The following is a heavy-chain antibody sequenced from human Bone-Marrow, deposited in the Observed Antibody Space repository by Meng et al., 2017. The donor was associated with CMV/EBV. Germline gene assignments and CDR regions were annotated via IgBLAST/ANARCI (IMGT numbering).Heavy chain of an antibody. J-gene: IGHJ4*01. CDR3: ARGGGGGYHFDY. V-gene: IGHV4-59*01. CDR2: IYYSGST. CDR1: GGAISSYY. D-gene: IGHD3-16*02. Sequence: GSLRLSCTVSGGAISSYYWSWIRQVPGEGLDWVGYIYYSGSTYYKPSLKSRVTMSLNASKRQFSLKLTSVTAADTAVYYCARGGGGGYHFDYWGRGTLVTVSS.